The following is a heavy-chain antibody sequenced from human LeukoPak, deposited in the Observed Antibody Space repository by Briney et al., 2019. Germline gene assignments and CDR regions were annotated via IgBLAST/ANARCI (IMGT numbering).Heavy chain of an antibody. V-gene: IGHV5-51*01. CDR2: IFPGEYDT. CDR3: ARAPTSVSNPYYFDY. D-gene: IGHD4-17*01. J-gene: IGHJ4*02. Sequence: GESLKISCKASGYSFSNYWIAWVRQMPGKGLEWMGIIFPGEYDTRYSPSFQGQVTVSVDKSSSTAFLQWDILKASDTAMYYCARAPTSVSNPYYFDYWGQGTLVTVSS. CDR1: GYSFSNYW.